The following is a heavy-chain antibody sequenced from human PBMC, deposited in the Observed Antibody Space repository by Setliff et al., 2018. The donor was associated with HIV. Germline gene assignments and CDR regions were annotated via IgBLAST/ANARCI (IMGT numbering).Heavy chain of an antibody. J-gene: IGHJ4*02. V-gene: IGHV3-72*01. CDR2: TRNKANGYIT. CDR3: VRAAAGLDI. CDR1: GFTFSNYA. Sequence: GGSLRLSCAASGFTFSNYAMGWVRQGPGKGLEWVGRTRNKANGYITEYGASVQGRFTISGDNSEDSLSLQMNNLKAEDTAVYYCVRAAAGLDIWSQGIRVTVSS.